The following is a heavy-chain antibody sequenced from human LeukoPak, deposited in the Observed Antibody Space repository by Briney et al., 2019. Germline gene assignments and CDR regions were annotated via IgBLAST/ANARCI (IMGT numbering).Heavy chain of an antibody. CDR2: INPSGGST. CDR3: ARGGLERNFDY. D-gene: IGHD1-1*01. V-gene: IGHV1-46*01. J-gene: IGHJ4*02. Sequence: GASVKVSCKASGYTFTSYGISWVRQAPGQGLEWMGIINPSGGSTSYAQKFQGRVTMTRDMSTSTVYMELSSLRSEDTAVYYCARGGLERNFDYWGQGTLVTVSS. CDR1: GYTFTSYG.